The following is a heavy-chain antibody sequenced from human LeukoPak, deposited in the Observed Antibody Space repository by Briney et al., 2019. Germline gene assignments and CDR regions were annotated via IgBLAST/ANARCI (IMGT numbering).Heavy chain of an antibody. D-gene: IGHD6-19*01. CDR1: GFTFSAYA. J-gene: IGHJ4*02. CDR3: VRVRYDSGWYDY. Sequence: GGSLRLSCAASGFTFSAYAMTWVRQAAGKGLECVSHITTGGSSISYADSVKGRFTISRDNAKNSLYLQMNSLRAEDSAVYYCVRVRYDSGWYDYWGQGALVTVSS. CDR2: ITTGGSSI. V-gene: IGHV3-48*04.